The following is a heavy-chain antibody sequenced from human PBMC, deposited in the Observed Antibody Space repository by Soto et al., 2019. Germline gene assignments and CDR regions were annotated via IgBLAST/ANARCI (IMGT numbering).Heavy chain of an antibody. J-gene: IGHJ4*02. CDR2: ISSSSTTI. V-gene: IGHV3-48*02. CDR1: GFTFSSYG. CDR3: ARSPYYYDSSNYYGY. D-gene: IGHD3-22*01. Sequence: EVQLVESGGGLVQPGGSLRLSCAASGFTFSSYGMNWVRQAPGKGLEWVSYISSSSTTIYYADSVKGRFTIFRDNAKNSLYLQLNSLRDEDTAVYYCARSPYYYDSSNYYGYWGQGTLGTVSS.